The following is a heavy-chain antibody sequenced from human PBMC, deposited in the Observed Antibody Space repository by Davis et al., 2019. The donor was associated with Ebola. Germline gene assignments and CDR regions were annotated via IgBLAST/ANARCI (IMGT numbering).Heavy chain of an antibody. Sequence: ASVKVSCMASGYTFTTYDINWVRQATGQGLEWMGWMNPDSGNTGYAQKFQGRVTMTRDTSITTAYMELSSLISDDTAVYYCTRGIARRRSGSWFDPWGQGTPVTVSS. V-gene: IGHV1-8*01. CDR1: GYTFTTYD. J-gene: IGHJ5*02. CDR3: TRGIARRRSGSWFDP. D-gene: IGHD2-15*01. CDR2: MNPDSGNT.